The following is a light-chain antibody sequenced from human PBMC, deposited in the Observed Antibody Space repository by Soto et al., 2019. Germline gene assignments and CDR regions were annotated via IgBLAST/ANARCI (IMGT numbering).Light chain of an antibody. CDR3: QQTRSYPST. V-gene: IGKV1-9*01. Sequence: IQLTQSPSSLSASVGDRVTITCRARQGIDSYLAWYQQRPGKVPQLLIYVTSILQSEVSSRFSGSGSGTDFTLTISSLQAEDFATYYCQQTRSYPSTFGGGTKVESK. CDR1: QGIDSY. J-gene: IGKJ4*01. CDR2: VTS.